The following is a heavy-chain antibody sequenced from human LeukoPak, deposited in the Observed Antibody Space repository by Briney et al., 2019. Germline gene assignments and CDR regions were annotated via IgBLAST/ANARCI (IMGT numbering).Heavy chain of an antibody. CDR2: ISWNSGSI. V-gene: IGHV3-9*03. CDR1: GFTFDDYA. Sequence: GGSLRLSCVASGFTFDDYAMHWVRQAPGKGLEWVSGISWNSGSIGYADSVKGRFTISRDNAKNSLYLQMNSLRAEDMALYYCAISSGYYHDAFDIWGQGTMVTVSS. D-gene: IGHD3-22*01. CDR3: AISSGYYHDAFDI. J-gene: IGHJ3*02.